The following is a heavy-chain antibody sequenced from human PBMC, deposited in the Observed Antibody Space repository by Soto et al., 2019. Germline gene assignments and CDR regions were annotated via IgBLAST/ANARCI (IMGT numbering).Heavy chain of an antibody. J-gene: IGHJ4*02. V-gene: IGHV1-18*01. CDR1: GYTFTSYG. CDR2: ISAYNGNR. CDR3: ARDLGQQLFDY. D-gene: IGHD6-13*01. Sequence: QVQLVQSGAEVKKPGASVKVSCKASGYTFTSYGISWVRQAPGQGLGWMGWISAYNGNRKYAQKLQGRVTMTTATSASTAYMELRSLRSDGTAVYYCARDLGQQLFDYWAQGTLVTVSS.